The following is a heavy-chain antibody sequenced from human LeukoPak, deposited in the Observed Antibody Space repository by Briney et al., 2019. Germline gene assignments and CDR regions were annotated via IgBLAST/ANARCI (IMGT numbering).Heavy chain of an antibody. J-gene: IGHJ2*01. Sequence: GGSLRLSCAASGFTVSSCSMTWVRQAPGKGLEWVSVFYSAGTTYYADSVKGRFTISRDNSKNTLSLQMNSLRAEDTAVYYCARDGFTMVRGVGGWYFDLWGRGTLVTVSS. V-gene: IGHV3-66*01. D-gene: IGHD3-10*01. CDR1: GFTVSSCS. CDR3: ARDGFTMVRGVGGWYFDL. CDR2: FYSAGTT.